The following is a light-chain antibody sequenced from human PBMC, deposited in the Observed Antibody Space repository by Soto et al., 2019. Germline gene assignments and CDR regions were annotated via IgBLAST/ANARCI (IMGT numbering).Light chain of an antibody. V-gene: IGKV3-20*01. CDR3: LQYSSSPCT. CDR2: GAS. Sequence: EMVLTQSPGTLSLSPGERATLSCRASQSVSSSYLAWYQQKPGQAPRLLIYGASSTATGIADRFSGSGSGTDVTLTISRLEPEDFAVYDCLQYSSSPCTSGQGTKVELK. CDR1: QSVSSSY. J-gene: IGKJ1*01.